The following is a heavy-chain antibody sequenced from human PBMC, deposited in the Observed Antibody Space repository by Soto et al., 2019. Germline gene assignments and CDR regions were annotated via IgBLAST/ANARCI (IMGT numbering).Heavy chain of an antibody. D-gene: IGHD3-22*01. Sequence: SETLSLTCTVSGGSISSYYWSWIRQPPGKGLEWIGYIYYSGSTNYNPSLKSRVTISVDTSKNQFSLKLSSVTAADTAVYYCARVGINYYDSSGYYTYFDYWGQGTLVTVSS. CDR1: GGSISSYY. V-gene: IGHV4-59*01. CDR3: ARVGINYYDSSGYYTYFDY. CDR2: IYYSGST. J-gene: IGHJ4*02.